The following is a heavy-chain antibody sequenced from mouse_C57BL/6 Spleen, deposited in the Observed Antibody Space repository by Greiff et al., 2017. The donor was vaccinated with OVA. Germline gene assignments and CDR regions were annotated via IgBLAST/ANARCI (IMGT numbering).Heavy chain of an antibody. CDR3: ARRSYYGSSSFDY. J-gene: IGHJ2*01. Sequence: QVQLQQPGAELVMPGASVKLSCKASGYTFTSYWMHWVKQRPGQGLEWIGEIDPSDSYTNYNQKFKGKSTLTVDKSSSTAYMQLSSLTSEDSAVYYCARRSYYGSSSFDYWGQGTTLTVSS. CDR1: GYTFTSYW. V-gene: IGHV1-69*01. D-gene: IGHD1-1*01. CDR2: IDPSDSYT.